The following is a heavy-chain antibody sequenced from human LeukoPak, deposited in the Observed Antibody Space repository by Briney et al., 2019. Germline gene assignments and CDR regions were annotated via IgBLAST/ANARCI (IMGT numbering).Heavy chain of an antibody. Sequence: SETLSLTCAVYGGSFSGYYWSWIRQPPGKGLEWIGEINHSGSTNYNPSLKSRVTIPVDTSKNQFSLKLSSVTAADTAVYYCARHTAVAGLFDYYYYMDVWGKGTTVTISS. CDR1: GGSFSGYY. V-gene: IGHV4-34*01. CDR2: INHSGST. J-gene: IGHJ6*03. CDR3: ARHTAVAGLFDYYYYMDV. D-gene: IGHD6-19*01.